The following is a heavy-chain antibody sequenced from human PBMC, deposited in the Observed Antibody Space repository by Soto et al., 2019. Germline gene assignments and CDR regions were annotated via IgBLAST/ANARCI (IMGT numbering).Heavy chain of an antibody. D-gene: IGHD6-19*01. CDR2: IDTDGSTT. J-gene: IGHJ4*02. Sequence: EVQLVESGGGLVQPGGSLRLSCAASGFTFTSYWMHWVRQAPGKGLVWVSRIDTDGSTTSYADAVKGRFTISRDNAKNTLYLQMSSLRAEDTAVYYCARAIAEAGTGGFYWGQGILVTVSS. V-gene: IGHV3-74*01. CDR1: GFTFTSYW. CDR3: ARAIAEAGTGGFY.